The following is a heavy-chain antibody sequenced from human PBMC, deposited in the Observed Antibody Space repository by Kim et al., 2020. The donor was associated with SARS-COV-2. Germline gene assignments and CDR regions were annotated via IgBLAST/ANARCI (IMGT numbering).Heavy chain of an antibody. CDR3: AKDTPQYKYSSGWPLGWFDP. CDR2: ISGSGGST. Sequence: GGSLRLSCAASGFTFSSYAMSWVRQAPGKGLEWVSAISGSGGSTYYADSVKGRFTISRDNSKNTLYLQMNSLRAEDTAVYYCAKDTPQYKYSSGWPLGWFDPWGQGTLVTVSS. J-gene: IGHJ5*02. CDR1: GFTFSSYA. D-gene: IGHD6-19*01. V-gene: IGHV3-23*01.